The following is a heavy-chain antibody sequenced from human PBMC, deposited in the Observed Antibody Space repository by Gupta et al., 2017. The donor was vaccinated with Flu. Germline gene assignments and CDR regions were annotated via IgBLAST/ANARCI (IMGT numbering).Heavy chain of an antibody. CDR1: GFHFDYAL. D-gene: IGHD3-16*01. V-gene: IGHV3-15*01. Sequence: DGQLVESGGGLIKPGGSLRLSCAPSGFHFDYALLSWVRQPPGKGLEWVGRIRRKSDGGTIDYAAPVKGRFIISRDDSKNTLYLQMNGLKTEDTAVYYCTTALGGVPDYWGQGTLVTVSS. CDR2: IRRKSDGGTI. CDR3: TTALGGVPDY. J-gene: IGHJ4*02.